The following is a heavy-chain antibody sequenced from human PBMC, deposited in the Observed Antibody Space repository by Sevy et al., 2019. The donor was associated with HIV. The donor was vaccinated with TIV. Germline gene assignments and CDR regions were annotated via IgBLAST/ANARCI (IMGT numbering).Heavy chain of an antibody. J-gene: IGHJ4*02. V-gene: IGHV3-9*01. CDR3: AKDIGRGEMVAATMGY. CDR1: GFTFDDCA. CDR2: ISWNSGRI. D-gene: IGHD5-12*01. Sequence: GGSLRLSCAASGFTFDDCAMHWVRQAPGNGLEWVSGISWNSGRIGYADSVKGRFTISRDNAKNSLSLQMNNLRTEDTAFYYCAKDIGRGEMVAATMGYWGQGTLVTVSS.